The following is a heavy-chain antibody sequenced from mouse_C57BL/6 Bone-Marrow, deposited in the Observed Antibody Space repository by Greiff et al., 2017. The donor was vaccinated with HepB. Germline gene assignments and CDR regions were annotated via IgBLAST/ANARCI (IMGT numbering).Heavy chain of an antibody. D-gene: IGHD2-2*01. CDR3: ARRGVTTKENAMDY. V-gene: IGHV5-15*04. CDR2: ISNLAYSI. CDR1: GFTFSDYG. Sequence: DVHLVESGGGLVQPGGSLKLSCAASGFTFSDYGMAWVRQAPRKGPEWVAFISNLAYSIYYADTVTGRFTISRENAKNTLYLEMSSLRSEDTAMYYCARRGVTTKENAMDYWGQGTSVTVSS. J-gene: IGHJ4*01.